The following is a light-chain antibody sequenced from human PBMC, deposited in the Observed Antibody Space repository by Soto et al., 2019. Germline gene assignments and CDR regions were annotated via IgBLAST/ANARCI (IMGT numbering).Light chain of an antibody. Sequence: AIQLTQSPSSLSASVGDRVTITCRASQGISSALAWYQQKPGKAPKLLIYDASSLESGVPSRFSGSGSGTDFTLTISSLQAEDFATYYCHQFNNYAITFGQGTRLEIK. CDR1: QGISSA. V-gene: IGKV1D-13*01. CDR2: DAS. J-gene: IGKJ5*01. CDR3: HQFNNYAIT.